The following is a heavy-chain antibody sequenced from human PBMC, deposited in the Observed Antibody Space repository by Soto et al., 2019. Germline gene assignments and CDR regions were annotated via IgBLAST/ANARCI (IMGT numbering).Heavy chain of an antibody. J-gene: IGHJ4*02. D-gene: IGHD6-25*01. CDR3: ARDGAVAAGIESPRNFDY. Sequence: KASETLSLTCTVSSGSIDRYYWSWIRQPAGKGLEWIGRIYSRGTTTYNPSLKSRVAMSVDTSKNQFSLTLTSVTAADTAMYYCARDGAVAAGIESPRNFDYWGQGILVTVSS. CDR2: IYSRGTT. CDR1: SGSIDRYY. V-gene: IGHV4-4*07.